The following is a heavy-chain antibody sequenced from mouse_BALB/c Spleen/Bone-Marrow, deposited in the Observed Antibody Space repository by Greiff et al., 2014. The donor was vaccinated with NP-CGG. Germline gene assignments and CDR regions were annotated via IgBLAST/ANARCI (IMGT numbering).Heavy chain of an antibody. D-gene: IGHD2-4*01. CDR2: IDPANGNT. J-gene: IGHJ2*01. V-gene: IGHV14-3*02. CDR3: ALYYDYDVGY. CDR1: GFNIKDTY. Sequence: EVQLQQSGAELVKPGASVKLSCTASGFNIKDTYMHWVKQRPEQGLEWIGRIDPANGNTKCDPKFQGKATITADTSSNTAYLQLSSLTSEDTAVYYCALYYDYDVGYWGQGTPLTVSS.